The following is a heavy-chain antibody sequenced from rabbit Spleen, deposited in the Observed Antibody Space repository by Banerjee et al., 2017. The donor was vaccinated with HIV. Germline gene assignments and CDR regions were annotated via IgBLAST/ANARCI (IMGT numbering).Heavy chain of an antibody. CDR3: ARDSGSSFSSYGMDL. CDR1: GVSLSDKDV. J-gene: IGHJ6*01. CDR2: IAGSSSGFT. Sequence: EQLEESGGGLVKPEGSLTLTCKASGVSLSDKDVMCWVRQAPGKGLEWIACIAGSSSGFTYFATWAKGRFTCSKTSSTTVTLQMTRLTAADTATYFCARDSGSSFSSYGMDLWGQGTLVTVS. V-gene: IGHV1S45*01. D-gene: IGHD8-1*01.